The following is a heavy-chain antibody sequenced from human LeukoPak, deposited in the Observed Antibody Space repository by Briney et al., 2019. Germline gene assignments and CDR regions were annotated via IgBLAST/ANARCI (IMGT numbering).Heavy chain of an antibody. CDR1: GYTFTSYD. J-gene: IGHJ5*02. D-gene: IGHD2-2*01. CDR2: MNPNSGNT. CDR3: ARGWEYQLPLPFDP. Sequence: GASVKVSCKASGYTFTSYDINWVRQATGQGLEWMGWMNPNSGNTGYAQKFQGRVTMTRNTSISTAYMELSSLRSEDTAVYYCARGWEYQLPLPFDPWGQGTLVTVSS. V-gene: IGHV1-8*01.